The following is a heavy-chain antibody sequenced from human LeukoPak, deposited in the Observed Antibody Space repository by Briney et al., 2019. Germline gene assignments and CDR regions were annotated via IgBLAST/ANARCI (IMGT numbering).Heavy chain of an antibody. D-gene: IGHD2-15*01. Sequence: GGSLRLSCAASGFTFSSYGMHWVRQAPGKGLEWVAVISYDGSNKYYADSVKGRFTISRDNSKNTLYLQMNSLRAEDTAVYYCARGSKIYCSGGSCYSGPLIDYFDYWGQGTLVTVSS. CDR2: ISYDGSNK. CDR1: GFTFSSYG. CDR3: ARGSKIYCSGGSCYSGPLIDYFDY. V-gene: IGHV3-30*03. J-gene: IGHJ4*02.